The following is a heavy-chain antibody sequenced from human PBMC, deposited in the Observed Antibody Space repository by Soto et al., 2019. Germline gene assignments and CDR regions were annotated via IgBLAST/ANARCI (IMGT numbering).Heavy chain of an antibody. CDR1: GFTFSSYA. D-gene: IGHD3-16*02. CDR2: ISGSGGST. J-gene: IGHJ4*02. V-gene: IGHV3-23*01. CDR3: AKDLKFTEIAYDYIWGSYRQNINYFDY. Sequence: GGSLRLSCAASGFTFSSYAMSWVRQAPGKGLEWVSAISGSGGSTYYADSVKGRFTISRDNSKNTLYLQMNSLRAEDTAVYYCAKDLKFTEIAYDYIWGSYRQNINYFDYWGQGTLVTVSS.